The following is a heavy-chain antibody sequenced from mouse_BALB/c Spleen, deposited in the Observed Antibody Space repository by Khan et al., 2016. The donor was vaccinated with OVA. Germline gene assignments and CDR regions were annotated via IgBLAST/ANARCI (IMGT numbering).Heavy chain of an antibody. CDR3: VRDGDYVDY. J-gene: IGHJ4*01. CDR2: IYHSGNI. D-gene: IGHD2-13*01. CDR1: GYSITSGYA. Sequence: EVQLQESGPDLVKPSQSLSLTCTVTGYSITSGYAWHWIRQFPGNKLEWMGYIYHSGNINYNPSLKSRFSITRDTSKNLFFLQLKSVTTEDTATYYCVRDGDYVDYWGQGTSVTVSS. V-gene: IGHV3-1*02.